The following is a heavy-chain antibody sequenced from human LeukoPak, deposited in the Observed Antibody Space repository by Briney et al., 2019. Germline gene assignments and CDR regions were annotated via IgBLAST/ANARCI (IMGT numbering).Heavy chain of an antibody. CDR2: INHDGSST. CDR1: GFTFTTFW. Sequence: GGSLRLSCATSGFTFTTFWMHWVRQAPGKGLVWVSRINHDGSSTNYADSVKGRFTISRDDAKNSLYLQMNSLRTEDTAVYSCARYYYDSSGYYYFDYWGQGTLVTVSS. J-gene: IGHJ4*02. V-gene: IGHV3-74*01. CDR3: ARYYYDSSGYYYFDY. D-gene: IGHD3-22*01.